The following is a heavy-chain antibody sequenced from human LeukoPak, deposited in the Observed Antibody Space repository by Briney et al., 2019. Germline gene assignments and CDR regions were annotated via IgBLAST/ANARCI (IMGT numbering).Heavy chain of an antibody. D-gene: IGHD1-26*01. CDR2: IYYSGRT. CDR1: GVSISSSSYY. CDR3: AGPSAAFDI. J-gene: IGHJ3*02. V-gene: IGHV4-39*07. Sequence: SETLSLTCAVSGVSISSSSYYWGWIRQSPGKGLEWIGSIYYSGRTFYSPTLKSRVTISVDTTKNQFSLKLSSVTAADTAVYYCAGPSAAFDIWGQGTMVTVSS.